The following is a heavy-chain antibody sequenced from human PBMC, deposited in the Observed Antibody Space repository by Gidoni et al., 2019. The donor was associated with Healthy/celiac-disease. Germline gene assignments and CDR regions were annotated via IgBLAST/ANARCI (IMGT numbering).Heavy chain of an antibody. V-gene: IGHV1-58*01. CDR3: AAGYCSSTSCYMTGGMDV. CDR2: IVVGSGNT. Sequence: QMQLVQSGPEVKKPGTSVKVSCKATGFHFTSPAVQWVRQARGQRLEWIGWIVVGSGNTNYAQKFQERVTITRDMSTSTAYRELSSLRSEDTAVYYCAAGYCSSTSCYMTGGMDVWGQGTTVIRLL. D-gene: IGHD2-2*02. CDR1: GFHFTSPA. J-gene: IGHJ6*02.